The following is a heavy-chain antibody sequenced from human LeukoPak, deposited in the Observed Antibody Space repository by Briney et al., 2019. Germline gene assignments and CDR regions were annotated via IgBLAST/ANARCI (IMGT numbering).Heavy chain of an antibody. J-gene: IGHJ3*02. CDR1: GGTFSSYA. D-gene: IGHD4-17*01. V-gene: IGHV1-69*05. CDR2: IIPIFGTA. Sequence: SVKVSCKASGGTFSSYAISWVRQAPGQGLEWMGGIIPIFGTANYAQKFQGRVTITTDESTSTAYMELSSLRSEDTAVYYCARLTTLTPGNRAFDIWGQGTMDTVSS. CDR3: ARLTTLTPGNRAFDI.